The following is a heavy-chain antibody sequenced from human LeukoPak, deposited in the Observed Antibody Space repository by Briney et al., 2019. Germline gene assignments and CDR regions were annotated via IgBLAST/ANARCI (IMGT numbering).Heavy chain of an antibody. Sequence: PSESLSLTCTVAGRSIRRYYWSWIRQPAGRGLEGIVRIYISWSTNYNPSLKSRVTMSVDTSKNQCSLRLSAVTAAHPALYFSASQANPFGSGGYYYGMDVWGQGTTVTVSS. J-gene: IGHJ6*02. D-gene: IGHD1-26*01. CDR3: ASQANPFGSGGYYYGMDV. CDR2: IYISWST. CDR1: GRSIRRYY. V-gene: IGHV4-4*07.